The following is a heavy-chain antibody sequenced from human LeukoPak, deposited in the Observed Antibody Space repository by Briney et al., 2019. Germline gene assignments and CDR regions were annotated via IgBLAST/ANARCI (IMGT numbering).Heavy chain of an antibody. V-gene: IGHV3-30*18. J-gene: IGHJ4*02. Sequence: GGSLRLSCVASGFTFSNYGMHWVRQAPGKGLEWVAIISNDGSNKYYVDSVKGRFTISRDNSRHTLHLQMNSLRVEDTAVYYCAKVYCGSGTCPADYWGQGALVTVSS. CDR1: GFTFSNYG. CDR3: AKVYCGSGTCPADY. D-gene: IGHD2-15*01. CDR2: ISNDGSNK.